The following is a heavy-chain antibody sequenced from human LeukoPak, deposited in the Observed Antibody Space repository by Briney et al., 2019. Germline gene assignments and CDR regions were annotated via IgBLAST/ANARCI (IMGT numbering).Heavy chain of an antibody. CDR2: ISGSDGST. V-gene: IGHV3-23*01. Sequence: PGGSLRLSCVASGFTFSNYAMSWVRQAPGKGLEWVSSISGSDGSTYYADSVKGRFTISRDDSKNTLYLQMYSLRAEDTALYYCAKKGGTTAGNWFDPWGQGTLVTVSS. CDR1: GFTFSNYA. CDR3: AKKGGTTAGNWFDP. J-gene: IGHJ5*02. D-gene: IGHD4-17*01.